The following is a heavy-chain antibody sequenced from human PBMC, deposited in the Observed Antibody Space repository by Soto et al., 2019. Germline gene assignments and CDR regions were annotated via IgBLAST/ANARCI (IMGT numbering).Heavy chain of an antibody. V-gene: IGHV1-3*01. CDR1: GYTFTSYA. J-gene: IGHJ4*02. Sequence: QVQLVQSEAEVKKPGASVKVSCKAPGYTFTSYAMHWVREAPGQRLEWMGWINAGNGNTKYSQKFQGRVTITRDTSASTAYMELSSLRSEDTAVYYCARSIVVVTALDYWGQGTLVTVSS. CDR2: INAGNGNT. CDR3: ARSIVVVTALDY. D-gene: IGHD2-21*02.